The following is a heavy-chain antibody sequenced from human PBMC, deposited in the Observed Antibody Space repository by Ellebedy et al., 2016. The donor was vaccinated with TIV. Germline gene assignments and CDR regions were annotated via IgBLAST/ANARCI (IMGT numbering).Heavy chain of an antibody. D-gene: IGHD4-17*01. CDR2: IYPDGFDI. CDR1: GYSFSSYW. CDR3: AKSRNPYGQTEQNDS. Sequence: GESLKISCKGSGYSFSSYWIVWVRQMPGKGLEWMGIIYPDGFDIRYSPSFQGQVTISADKSISTAYVQWSSLKASDTAVYYCAKSRNPYGQTEQNDSWGQGTLVTVSS. V-gene: IGHV5-51*01. J-gene: IGHJ4*02.